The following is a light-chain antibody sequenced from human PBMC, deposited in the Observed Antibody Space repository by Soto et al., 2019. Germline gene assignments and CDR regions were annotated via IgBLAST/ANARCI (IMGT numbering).Light chain of an antibody. CDR2: EVS. CDR3: SSYTSSSTLV. Sequence: QSALTQPASVSGSSGQAMTISCTGTSRDVGGYNYVSWYQQHPGKAPKLMIYEVSNRPSGVSNRFSGSKSGNTASLTISGLQAEDEADYYCSSYTSSSTLVFGTGTKVTVL. J-gene: IGLJ1*01. V-gene: IGLV2-14*01. CDR1: SRDVGGYNY.